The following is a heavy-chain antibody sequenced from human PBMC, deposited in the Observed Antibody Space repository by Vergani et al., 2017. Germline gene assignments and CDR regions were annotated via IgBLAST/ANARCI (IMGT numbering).Heavy chain of an antibody. V-gene: IGHV3-30*03. CDR1: GFTSSYYG. D-gene: IGHD1-1*01. CDR2: ISYAGTQK. J-gene: IGHJ1*01. CDR3: ATKSCGTPGCQIGYFRE. Sequence: QVHLVESGGGVVQPGRSLRLSCVFSGFTSSYYGMHWVRQAPGKGLEWVAVISYAGTQKYYADSVKGRFTISRDNSKSTLYLQMNSLRTEDTAVYYCATKSCGTPGCQIGYFREWGQGTLVTVSS.